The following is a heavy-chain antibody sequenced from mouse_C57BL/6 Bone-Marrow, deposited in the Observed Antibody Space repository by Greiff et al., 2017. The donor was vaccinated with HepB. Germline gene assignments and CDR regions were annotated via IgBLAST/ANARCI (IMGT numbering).Heavy chain of an antibody. CDR1: GFTFSSYA. CDR3: AREWDGYYLDD. J-gene: IGHJ2*01. D-gene: IGHD2-3*01. CDR2: ISDGGSYT. Sequence: EVQLVESGGGLVKPGGSLKLSCAASGFTFSSYAMSWVRQTPEKRLEWVATISDGGSYTYYPDNVKGRFTISRDNAKNNLYLQMSHLKSEDTAMYYRAREWDGYYLDDWGQGTTLTVSS. V-gene: IGHV5-4*01.